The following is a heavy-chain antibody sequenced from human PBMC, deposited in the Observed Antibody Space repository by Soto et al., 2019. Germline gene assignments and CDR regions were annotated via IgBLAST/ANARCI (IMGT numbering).Heavy chain of an antibody. V-gene: IGHV3-73*01. J-gene: IGHJ6*03. CDR2: IRSKANSYAT. D-gene: IGHD3-9*01. CDR1: GFTFSGSA. Sequence: GGSLRLSCAASGFTFSGSAMHWVRQASGKGLEWVGRIRSKANSYATAYAASVKGRFTISRDDSKNTAYLQMNSLKTEDTAVYYCTRLGRYFVDYYYYMDVWGKGTTVTVSS. CDR3: TRLGRYFVDYYYYMDV.